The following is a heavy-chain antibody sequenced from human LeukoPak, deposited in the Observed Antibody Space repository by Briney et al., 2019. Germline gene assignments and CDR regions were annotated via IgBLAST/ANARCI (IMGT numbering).Heavy chain of an antibody. V-gene: IGHV3-7*01. J-gene: IGHJ6*02. CDR1: GFTFSSYW. CDR3: ARDRTMVQGVQYYYYYGMDV. Sequence: GGSLRLSCAASGFTFSSYWMSWVRQAPGKGLEWVANIKQDGSEKYYVDSVKGRFTISRDNAKNSLYLQMNSLRAEDTAVYYCARDRTMVQGVQYYYYYGMDVWGQGTTVTVSS. CDR2: IKQDGSEK. D-gene: IGHD3-10*01.